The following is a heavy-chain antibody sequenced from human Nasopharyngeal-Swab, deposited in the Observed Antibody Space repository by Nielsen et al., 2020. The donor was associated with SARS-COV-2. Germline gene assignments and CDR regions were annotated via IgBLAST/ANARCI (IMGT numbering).Heavy chain of an antibody. Sequence: GESLKISCAASGFTFSNAWMSWVRQAPGKGLEWVGRIKSKTDGGTTDYAAPVKGRFTISRDDSKNTLYLQMNSLKTEDTAVDYCTIGENYYGSGSQRDYWGQGTLVTVSS. CDR3: TIGENYYGSGSQRDY. V-gene: IGHV3-15*01. D-gene: IGHD3-10*01. CDR2: IKSKTDGGTT. J-gene: IGHJ4*02. CDR1: GFTFSNAW.